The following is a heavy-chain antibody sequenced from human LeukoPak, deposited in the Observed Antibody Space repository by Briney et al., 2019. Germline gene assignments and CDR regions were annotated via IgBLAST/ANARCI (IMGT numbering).Heavy chain of an antibody. CDR2: IYPGDSGT. D-gene: IGHD1-26*01. J-gene: IGHJ4*02. Sequence: GESLKISCKGSGYIFTSYWIGWVRQMPGKGLEWMGIIYPGDSGTRYSPSFQGQVTISADKSITTAYLQWTSLKASDTAMYYCARRGTGRALDYWGQGTLVTVSS. CDR1: GYIFTSYW. CDR3: ARRGTGRALDY. V-gene: IGHV5-51*01.